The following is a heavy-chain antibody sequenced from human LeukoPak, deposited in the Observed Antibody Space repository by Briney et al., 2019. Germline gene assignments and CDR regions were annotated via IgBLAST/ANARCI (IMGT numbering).Heavy chain of an antibody. V-gene: IGHV3-23*01. CDR1: QFTVNTYA. D-gene: IGHD3-10*01. CDR3: ARKSNPYYGSGSYYNFMDV. Sequence: GGSLRLSCAASQFTVNTYAMSWVRQAPGKGLEWVSTIRGSSGKTDYADSVKGRFTISRDNSKNTLYLQMNSLRAEDTAVYYCARKSNPYYGSGSYYNFMDVWGKGTTVTVSS. J-gene: IGHJ6*04. CDR2: IRGSSGKT.